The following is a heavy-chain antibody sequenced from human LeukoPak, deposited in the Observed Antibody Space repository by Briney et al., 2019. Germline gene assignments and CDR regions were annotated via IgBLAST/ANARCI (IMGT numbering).Heavy chain of an antibody. CDR1: GFTFSSYE. Sequence: GGSLRLSCAASGFTFSSYEMNWVRQAPGKGLEWVSYISSSGSTIYYADSVKGRFTISRDNAKNSLYLQMNSLRAEDTAVYYCARGLLHGYYDSSGYYVYWSQGTLVTVSS. CDR3: ARGLLHGYYDSSGYYVY. CDR2: ISSSGSTI. D-gene: IGHD3-22*01. V-gene: IGHV3-48*03. J-gene: IGHJ4*02.